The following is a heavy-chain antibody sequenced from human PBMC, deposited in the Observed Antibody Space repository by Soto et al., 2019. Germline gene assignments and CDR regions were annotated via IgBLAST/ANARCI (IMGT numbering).Heavy chain of an antibody. V-gene: IGHV4-59*01. CDR2: IYYSGST. CDR1: GGSISSYY. J-gene: IGHJ6*04. CDR3: ARYSSGWYKIDPVDV. D-gene: IGHD6-19*01. Sequence: SETLSLTCTVSGGSISSYYWSWIRQPPGKGLEWIGYIYYSGSTNYNPSLKSRVTISVDTSKNQFSLKLSSVTAADTAVYYCARYSSGWYKIDPVDVWGKGTTVTVSS.